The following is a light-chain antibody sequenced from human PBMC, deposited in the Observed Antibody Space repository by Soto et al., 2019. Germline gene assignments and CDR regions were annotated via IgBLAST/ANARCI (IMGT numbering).Light chain of an antibody. Sequence: DIQMTQSPSTLPASAGDRVTITCRASQTISSWLAWYQQKPGKAPKLLIYKASTLKSGVPSRFSGSGSGTEFTLTISSLQPDDFATYYCQHYNSYSEAFGQGTKGDIK. J-gene: IGKJ1*01. CDR2: KAS. V-gene: IGKV1-5*03. CDR3: QHYNSYSEA. CDR1: QTISSW.